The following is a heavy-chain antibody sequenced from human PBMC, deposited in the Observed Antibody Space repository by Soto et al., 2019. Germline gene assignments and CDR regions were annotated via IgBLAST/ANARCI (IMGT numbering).Heavy chain of an antibody. D-gene: IGHD2-2*01. CDR1: GFTVSSNY. CDR3: ARRRSAAIGYYYYYMDV. CDR2: IYSGGST. J-gene: IGHJ6*03. Sequence: GGSLRLSCAASGFTVSSNYMSWVRQAPGKGLEWVSVIYSGGSTYYADSVKGRFTISRDNSKNTLYLQMNSLRAEDTAVYYCARRRSAAIGYYYYYMDVWGKGTTVTVSS. V-gene: IGHV3-66*01.